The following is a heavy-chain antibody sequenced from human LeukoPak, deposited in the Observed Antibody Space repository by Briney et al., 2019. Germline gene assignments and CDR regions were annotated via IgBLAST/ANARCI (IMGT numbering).Heavy chain of an antibody. V-gene: IGHV4-4*08. Sequence: ETLSLTCTVSGGSISSYYWSWIRQPPGKGLEWSGYIYTSGSTNYYPSLSSRVTIAVNTTKKQFSLKLISVIAADAAVDYCSRQNYDFWSGYYAVWFDPWGQGTLVTVSS. J-gene: IGHJ5*02. CDR1: GGSISSYY. CDR2: IYTSGST. D-gene: IGHD3-3*01. CDR3: SRQNYDFWSGYYAVWFDP.